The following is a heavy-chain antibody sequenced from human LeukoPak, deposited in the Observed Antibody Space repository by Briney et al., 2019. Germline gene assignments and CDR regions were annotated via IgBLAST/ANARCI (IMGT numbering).Heavy chain of an antibody. CDR3: ARSGPGTMGYYYDSSDAFDI. D-gene: IGHD3-22*01. Sequence: SVNVSCKASGGTFSSYAISWVRQAPGQGLEWMGGIIPIFGTANYAQKFQGRVTITADESTSTAYMELSSLRSEDTAVYYCARSGPGTMGYYYDSSDAFDIWGQGTMVTVSS. V-gene: IGHV1-69*13. J-gene: IGHJ3*02. CDR2: IIPIFGTA. CDR1: GGTFSSYA.